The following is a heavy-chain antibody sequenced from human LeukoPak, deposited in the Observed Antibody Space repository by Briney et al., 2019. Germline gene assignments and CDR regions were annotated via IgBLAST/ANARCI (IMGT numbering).Heavy chain of an antibody. CDR2: ITWDGGST. CDR1: GFTFDDYS. V-gene: IGHV3-43D*04. J-gene: IGHJ4*02. D-gene: IGHD1-26*01. Sequence: QPGRSLRLSCAASGFTFDDYSMHWVRQPPGKGLEWVSLITWDGGSTYYADSVKGRFTISRDNSKNSLYLQMNSLRPEDTALYYCAKDGRNYFDYWGQGTLVTVSS. CDR3: AKDGRNYFDY.